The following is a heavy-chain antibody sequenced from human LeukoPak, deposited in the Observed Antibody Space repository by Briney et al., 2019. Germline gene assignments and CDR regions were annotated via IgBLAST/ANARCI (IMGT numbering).Heavy chain of an antibody. J-gene: IGHJ4*02. Sequence: SETLSLTCTVSGGSISSGDYYWSWIRQPPGKGLEWIGYIYYSGSTYYNPSLKSRVTISVDTSKNQFSLKLSSVTAADTAVYYCARVGLLELLRIDYWGQGTLVTVSS. CDR3: ARVGLLELLRIDY. D-gene: IGHD3-3*01. CDR1: GGSISSGDYY. V-gene: IGHV4-30-4*08. CDR2: IYYSGST.